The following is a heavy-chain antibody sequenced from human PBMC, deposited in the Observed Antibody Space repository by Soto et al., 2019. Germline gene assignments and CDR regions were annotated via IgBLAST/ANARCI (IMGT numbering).Heavy chain of an antibody. Sequence: QVQLVQSGAEVRKPGSSVTVSCKASGGTFSTYGITWVRQAPGQGLEWMGNIIPLIGTANYAQRFRGRVTITAYESTTTAYMELTSLRSEVRAVYYCAWFVMTTFPASFYYGLDVWGQGTTVTVSS. CDR1: GGTFSTYG. CDR3: AWFVMTTFPASFYYGLDV. V-gene: IGHV1-69*18. CDR2: IIPLIGTA. D-gene: IGHD4-4*01. J-gene: IGHJ6*02.